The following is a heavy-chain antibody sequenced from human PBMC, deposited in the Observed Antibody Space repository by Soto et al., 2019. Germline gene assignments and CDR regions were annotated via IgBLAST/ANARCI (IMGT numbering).Heavy chain of an antibody. CDR1: GYTFTSYD. Sequence: SVKVSCKASGYTFTSYDISWVRQATGQGLEWMGWMSPNSGSTGYAQKFQGRVTMTRNTSTSTAYMELSSLRSEDTAVYYCARTIFGVATYYFDYWGQGILVTVSS. V-gene: IGHV1-8*01. CDR3: ARTIFGVATYYFDY. D-gene: IGHD3-3*01. CDR2: MSPNSGST. J-gene: IGHJ4*02.